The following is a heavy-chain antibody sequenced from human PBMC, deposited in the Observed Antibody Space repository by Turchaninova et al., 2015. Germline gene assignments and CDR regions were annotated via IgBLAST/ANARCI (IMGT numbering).Heavy chain of an antibody. J-gene: IGHJ4*02. CDR3: ARGSSWPLDY. CDR2: TNYRPKGLN. V-gene: IGHV6-1*01. Sequence: QVQLQHSGPGLVKPYQTLSLTCAMCGDRVSSYSAPWNWTRVDPWRGLEWMGKTNYRPKGLNDYAVSVNSPIIINSDTPKNQFSLQLNSVTPEDTAVYYCARGSSWPLDYWGQGTLVTVSS. CDR1: GDRVSSYSAP. D-gene: IGHD6-13*01.